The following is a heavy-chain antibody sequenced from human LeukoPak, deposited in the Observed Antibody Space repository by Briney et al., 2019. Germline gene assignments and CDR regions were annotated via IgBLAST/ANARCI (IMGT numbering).Heavy chain of an antibody. V-gene: IGHV3-30-3*01. CDR2: ISYDGSNK. CDR3: ARDPGDIVVVPAAPPYYYYYMDV. D-gene: IGHD2-2*01. J-gene: IGHJ6*03. CDR1: GFTFSSYA. Sequence: GGSLRLSCAASGFTFSSYAMHWVRQAPGKGLEWVAVISYDGSNKYYADSVKGRFTISRDNSKNTLYLQMNSLRAEDTAVYYCARDPGDIVVVPAAPPYYYYYMDVWGKGTTVTVSS.